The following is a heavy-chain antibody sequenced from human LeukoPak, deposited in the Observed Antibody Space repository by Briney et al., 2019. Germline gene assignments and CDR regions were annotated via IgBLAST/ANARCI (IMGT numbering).Heavy chain of an antibody. CDR3: ARRIRGAPTDY. CDR1: GYTFTTYD. J-gene: IGHJ4*02. CDR2: MNPNSGNT. Sequence: ASVKVSCKASGYTFTTYDLNWLRQATGQGLEWMGWMNPNSGNTGYAQKFQGSVTMTRNISITTAYMELSNLTSEDTAVYYCARRIRGAPTDYWGQGTLVTVSS. V-gene: IGHV1-8*01. D-gene: IGHD3-10*01.